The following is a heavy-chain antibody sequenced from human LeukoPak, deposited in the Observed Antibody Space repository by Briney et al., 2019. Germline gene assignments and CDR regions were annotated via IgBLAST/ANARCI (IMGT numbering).Heavy chain of an antibody. Sequence: PGRSLRLSCAASGFTFSSYAMHWVRQAPGKGLEWVAVISYDGSNKYYADSVKGRFTISRDNSKNTLYLQMNSLRAEDTAVYYCAKSRSPGFDYWGQGTLVTVSS. CDR3: AKSRSPGFDY. V-gene: IGHV3-30*04. CDR2: ISYDGSNK. J-gene: IGHJ4*02. CDR1: GFTFSSYA. D-gene: IGHD1-14*01.